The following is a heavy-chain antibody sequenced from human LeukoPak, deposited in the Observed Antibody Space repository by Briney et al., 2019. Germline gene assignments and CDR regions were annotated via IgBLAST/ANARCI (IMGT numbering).Heavy chain of an antibody. V-gene: IGHV4-61*02. CDR1: GASISSGSSY. D-gene: IGHD3-22*01. CDR2: IYTNGNT. J-gene: IGHJ4*02. CDR3: ARAQSGEYHSSGYEN. Sequence: SETLSLTCTVSGASISSGSSYWSWIRQPAGKGLDWIGRIYTNGNTNYNPSLKSRVTISVDTSKNQFSLKLSSVTAADTAVYYCARAQSGEYHSSGYENWGQGTLVTVSS.